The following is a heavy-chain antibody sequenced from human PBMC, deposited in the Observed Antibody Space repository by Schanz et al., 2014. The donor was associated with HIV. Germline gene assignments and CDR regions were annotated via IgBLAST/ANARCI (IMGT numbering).Heavy chain of an antibody. J-gene: IGHJ4*02. CDR1: GYTFTSYG. D-gene: IGHD3-10*01. CDR2: IIPISGTA. Sequence: QVQLVQSGAEVKKPGASMRVSCKASGYTFTSYGISWVRQAPGQGLEWMGGIIPISGTANYAQKFQGRVTMTADKSTSAAYMELSSLRSEDTAVYYCVRGVIYYDSGSYYNYFDYWGRGTLVTVSS. V-gene: IGHV1-69*06. CDR3: VRGVIYYDSGSYYNYFDY.